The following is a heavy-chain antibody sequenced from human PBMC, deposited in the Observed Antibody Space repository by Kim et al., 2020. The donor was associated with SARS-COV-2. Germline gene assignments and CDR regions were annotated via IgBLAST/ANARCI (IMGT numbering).Heavy chain of an antibody. Sequence: YEDSVTGRFTISRDNSKNTLYLQMNSLRAEDTAVYYCARTLVLSGYYGMDVWGQGTTVTVSS. J-gene: IGHJ6*02. CDR3: ARTLVLSGYYGMDV. D-gene: IGHD3-10*01. V-gene: IGHV3-33*01.